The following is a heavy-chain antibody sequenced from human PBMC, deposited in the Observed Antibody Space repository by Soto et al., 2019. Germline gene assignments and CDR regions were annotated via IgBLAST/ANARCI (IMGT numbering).Heavy chain of an antibody. CDR3: AKRGVVAHIDY. Sequence: GSLRLSCAASGFTFSTYAMTWVRQAPGKGLEWVSGISGSGGSTYYADSVKGRFTISRDNSKNTLYLQMNSLRAEDTAVYYCAKRGVVAHIDYWGQGTLVTVSS. J-gene: IGHJ4*02. D-gene: IGHD3-10*01. CDR1: GFTFSTYA. CDR2: ISGSGGST. V-gene: IGHV3-23*01.